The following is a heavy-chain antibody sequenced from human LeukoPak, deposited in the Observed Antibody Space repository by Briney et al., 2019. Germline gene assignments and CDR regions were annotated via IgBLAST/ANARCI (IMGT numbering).Heavy chain of an antibody. CDR3: AREAGYCSGGSCHYYFDH. D-gene: IGHD2-15*01. CDR1: GGSISSYY. Sequence: PSETLSLTCTVSGGSISSYYWSWIRQPPGKGLEWIGYIYYSGSTNYNPSLKSRVTISVDTSKNQFSLKLSSVTAADTAVYYCAREAGYCSGGSCHYYFDHWGQGTLVTVSS. CDR2: IYYSGST. V-gene: IGHV4-59*01. J-gene: IGHJ4*02.